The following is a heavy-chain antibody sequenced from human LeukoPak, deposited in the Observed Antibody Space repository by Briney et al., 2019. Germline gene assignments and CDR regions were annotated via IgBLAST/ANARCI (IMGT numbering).Heavy chain of an antibody. J-gene: IGHJ4*02. D-gene: IGHD1-14*01. CDR2: IYHSGST. V-gene: IGHV4-30-2*01. CDR3: ARADRKDPYFDY. Sequence: SETLSLTCTVSGGSISSGGYYWSWIRQPPGKGLEWIGYIYHSGSTYYNPSLKSRVTISVDRSKNQFSLKLSSATAADTAVYYCARADRKDPYFDYWGQGTLVTVSS. CDR1: GGSISSGGYY.